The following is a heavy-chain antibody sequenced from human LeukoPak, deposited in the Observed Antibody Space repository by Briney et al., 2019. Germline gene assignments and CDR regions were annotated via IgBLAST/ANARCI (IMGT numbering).Heavy chain of an antibody. V-gene: IGHV1-24*01. CDR3: ATVETTVTTNWFDP. J-gene: IGHJ5*02. CDR1: GYTLTELS. Sequence: ASVKVSCKVSGYTLTELSMHWVRQAPGKGLEWMGGFDPEDGETIYAQKFQGRVTMTEDTSTDTAYMEQSSLRSEDTAVYYCATVETTVTTNWFDPWGQGTLVTVSS. D-gene: IGHD4-17*01. CDR2: FDPEDGET.